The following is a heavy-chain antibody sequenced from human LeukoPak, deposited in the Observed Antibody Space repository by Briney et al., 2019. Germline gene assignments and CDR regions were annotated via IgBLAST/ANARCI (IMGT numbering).Heavy chain of an antibody. CDR1: GFTFSGSA. CDR2: IRSKANNYAT. CDR3: TRHGDIVGAEHFDY. V-gene: IGHV3-73*01. Sequence: GGSLRLSCAASGFTFSGSAMHWVRQASGKGLEWVGRIRSKANNYATAYAASVKGRFIISRDDSKNTAYLQMNSLKTEDTAVYYCTRHGDIVGAEHFDYWGQGTLVTVSS. D-gene: IGHD1-26*01. J-gene: IGHJ4*02.